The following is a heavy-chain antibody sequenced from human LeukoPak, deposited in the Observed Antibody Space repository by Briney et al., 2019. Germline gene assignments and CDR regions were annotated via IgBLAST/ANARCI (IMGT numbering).Heavy chain of an antibody. Sequence: PGGSLRLSCAASGFTFSSYWMHWVRQAPGKGLVWVSNIKTDGSITTYADSVKGRFTISRGNAKNTLYLQMNSLRAEDTAVYFCSRGSFSGFDYWGQGTLVTVSS. CDR1: GFTFSSYW. V-gene: IGHV3-74*01. CDR3: SRGSFSGFDY. J-gene: IGHJ4*02. CDR2: IKTDGSIT. D-gene: IGHD1-26*01.